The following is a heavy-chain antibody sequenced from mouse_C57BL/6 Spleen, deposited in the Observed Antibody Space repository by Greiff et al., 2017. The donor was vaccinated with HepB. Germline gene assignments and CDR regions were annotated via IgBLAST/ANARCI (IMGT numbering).Heavy chain of an antibody. J-gene: IGHJ1*03. Sequence: EVKLLESGGGLVQPGGSLSLSCAASGFTFTDYYMSWVRQPPGKALEWLGFIRNKANGYTTEYSASVKGRFTISRDNSQSILYLQMNALRAEDSATYYCARVITTVVAPYWYFDVWGTGTTVTVSS. D-gene: IGHD1-1*01. V-gene: IGHV7-3*01. CDR3: ARVITTVVAPYWYFDV. CDR2: IRNKANGYTT. CDR1: GFTFTDYY.